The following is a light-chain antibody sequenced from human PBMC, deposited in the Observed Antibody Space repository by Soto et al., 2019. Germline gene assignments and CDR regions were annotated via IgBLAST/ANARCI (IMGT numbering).Light chain of an antibody. CDR2: GAS. V-gene: IGKV3-20*01. CDR3: QQYGNSPPGT. CDR1: QSVDNSH. Sequence: EIVLTQSPGTLYVSPGERATLSCRASQSVDNSHVAWYQQRRGLAPRLLIYGASNRATGIPDRFSGSGSGTDFTLTINRLEPEDFAVYLCQQYGNSPPGTFGQGTPL. J-gene: IGKJ5*01.